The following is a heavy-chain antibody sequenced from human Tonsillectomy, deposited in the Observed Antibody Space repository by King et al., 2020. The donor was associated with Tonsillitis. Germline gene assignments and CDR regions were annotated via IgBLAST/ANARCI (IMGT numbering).Heavy chain of an antibody. D-gene: IGHD1-26*01. Sequence: VQLVESGGGLVQPGGSLRLSCAASGFTVSSNYMSWVRQAPGKGLEWVSVIYSGGSTYYADSVKGRFTISRDNSKNTLYLQMNSPRAEDTAVYYCAGDSIGSGGGMDVWGQGATVTVSS. CDR3: AGDSIGSGGGMDV. CDR1: GFTVSSNY. CDR2: IYSGGST. V-gene: IGHV3-66*01. J-gene: IGHJ6*02.